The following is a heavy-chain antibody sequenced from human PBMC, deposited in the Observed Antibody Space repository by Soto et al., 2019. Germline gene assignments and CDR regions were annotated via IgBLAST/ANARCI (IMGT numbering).Heavy chain of an antibody. CDR2: IYYSGST. D-gene: IGHD5-12*01. Sequence: SETLSLTCTVSGGSINSYYCTWIRQPPGKGLEWIGRIYYSGSTYYNPSLKSRVTISVDTSKNQFSLKLSSVTAADTAVYYCARHRWLRYGAFDYWGQGTLVTVSS. J-gene: IGHJ4*02. V-gene: IGHV4-59*05. CDR3: ARHRWLRYGAFDY. CDR1: GGSINSYY.